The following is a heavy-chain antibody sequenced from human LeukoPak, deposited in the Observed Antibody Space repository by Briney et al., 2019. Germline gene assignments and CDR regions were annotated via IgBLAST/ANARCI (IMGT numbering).Heavy chain of an antibody. V-gene: IGHV4-31*03. Sequence: SETLSLTCTVSGGSISSGGYYWSWIRQHPGKGLEWIGYIYYSGSTYYSPSLKSRVTISVDTSKNQFSLKLSSVTAADTAVYYCARVDSGYDFYYYYYMDVWGKGTTVTVSS. CDR3: ARVDSGYDFYYYYYMDV. CDR1: GGSISSGGYY. D-gene: IGHD5-12*01. J-gene: IGHJ6*03. CDR2: IYYSGST.